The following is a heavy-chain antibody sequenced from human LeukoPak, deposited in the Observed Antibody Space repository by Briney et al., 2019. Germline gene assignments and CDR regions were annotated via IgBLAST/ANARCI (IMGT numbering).Heavy chain of an antibody. Sequence: SETLSLTCTVSGGSISPHYWTWIRQPPGKGLEWIGYIYYSGSTNYNPSLKSRVTISVDTSKNQFSLKLSSVTAADTAVYYCTSGSLGDYYYYGMDVWGQGTTVTVSS. CDR1: GGSISPHY. CDR2: IYYSGST. CDR3: TSGSLGDYYYYGMDV. V-gene: IGHV4-59*11. D-gene: IGHD3-10*01. J-gene: IGHJ6*02.